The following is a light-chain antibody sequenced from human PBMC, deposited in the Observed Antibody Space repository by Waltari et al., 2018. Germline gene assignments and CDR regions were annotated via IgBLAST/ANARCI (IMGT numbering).Light chain of an antibody. V-gene: IGKV3-20*01. Sequence: EIVLTQSPGTLSLSPGERATLPCRASQSVSKYLAWYHQKPGQAPRLLIYDASTRATGIPDRFSGSGSGTDFSLTISRLEPEDFAVYYCQKYVNLPATFGQGTKVEIK. CDR1: QSVSKY. CDR2: DAS. CDR3: QKYVNLPAT. J-gene: IGKJ1*01.